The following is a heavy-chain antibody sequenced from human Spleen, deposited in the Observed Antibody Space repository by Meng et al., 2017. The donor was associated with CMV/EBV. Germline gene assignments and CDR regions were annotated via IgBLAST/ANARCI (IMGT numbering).Heavy chain of an antibody. J-gene: IGHJ5*02. CDR1: VGTLSSYT. D-gene: IGHD6-13*01. CDR2: IIPILGIE. Sequence: SVKVSCKASVGTLSSYTISWVRQAPGQGLDWMGRIIPILGIENYAQKLQGRVTITADKSTSTAYTALSSLRSGDAAEYYCAGHSAGDWFDPWGQGTLVTVSS. V-gene: IGHV1-69*02. CDR3: AGHSAGDWFDP.